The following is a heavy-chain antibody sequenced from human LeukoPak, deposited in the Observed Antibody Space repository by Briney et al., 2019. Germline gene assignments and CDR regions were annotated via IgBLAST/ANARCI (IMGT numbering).Heavy chain of an antibody. CDR3: ARALGYSFDY. J-gene: IGHJ4*02. Sequence: SETLSLTCAVSGYSISSGYYWGWIRQPPGKGLEWIGSIYHSGSTYYNPSLKSRVTISVDTSKNQFSLKLSSVTAADTAVYYCARALGYSFDYWGQGTLVTVSS. CDR2: IYHSGST. V-gene: IGHV4-38-2*01. D-gene: IGHD2-15*01. CDR1: GYSISSGYY.